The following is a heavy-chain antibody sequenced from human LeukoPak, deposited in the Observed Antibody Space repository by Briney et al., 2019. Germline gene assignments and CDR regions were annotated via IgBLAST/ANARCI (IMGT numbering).Heavy chain of an antibody. CDR2: ISGSGGST. J-gene: IGHJ6*04. V-gene: IGHV3-23*01. CDR3: AELGITMIGGV. D-gene: IGHD3-10*02. CDR1: GFTFSSYA. Sequence: GGSLRLSCAAPGFTFSSYAMSWVRQAPGKGLEWVSGISGSGGSTYYADSVKGRFTISRDNSKNTLYLQMNSLRAEDTAVYYCAELGITMIGGVWGKGTTVTISS.